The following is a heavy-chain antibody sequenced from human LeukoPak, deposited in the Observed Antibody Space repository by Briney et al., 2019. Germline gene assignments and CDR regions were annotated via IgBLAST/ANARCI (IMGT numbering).Heavy chain of an antibody. Sequence: SETLSLTCTVSGGSISHYYWSWIRQPPGKGLEWIGYIYYSGSTNYNPSLKSRVTISVDTSKNQFSLKLSSVTAADTAVYYCARKGIAAAGTDYWGQGTLVTVSS. CDR3: ARKGIAAAGTDY. CDR2: IYYSGST. J-gene: IGHJ4*02. V-gene: IGHV4-59*01. CDR1: GGSISHYY. D-gene: IGHD6-13*01.